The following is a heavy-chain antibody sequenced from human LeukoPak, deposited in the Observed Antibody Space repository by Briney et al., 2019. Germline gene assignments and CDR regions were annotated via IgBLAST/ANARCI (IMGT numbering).Heavy chain of an antibody. J-gene: IGHJ4*02. D-gene: IGHD2-15*01. CDR2: IRYDGTNK. CDR1: GFTFSSYE. CDR3: AKFAQRYCSGGSCHPFDY. V-gene: IGHV3-30*02. Sequence: PGGSLRLSCAASGFTFSSYEMNWVRQAPGKGLEWVAFIRYDGTNKYYADSVKGRFTISRDNSKNTLYLQMNSLRAEDTAAYYCAKFAQRYCSGGSCHPFDYWGQGTLVTVSS.